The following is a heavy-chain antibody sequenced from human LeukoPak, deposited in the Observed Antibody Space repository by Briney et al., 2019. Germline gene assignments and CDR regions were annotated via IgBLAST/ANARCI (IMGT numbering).Heavy chain of an antibody. CDR1: GFTFGSYG. Sequence: GGSLRLSCAASGFTFGSYGMSWVRQAPGKGLEWVSFITPNADRTSYADSVEGRFTISRDNPRNTLYMQMNSLKDEDTALYYCAIMHGYYDGSGYWVQWGQGTLVTVSS. V-gene: IGHV3-23*01. CDR2: ITPNADRT. CDR3: AIMHGYYDGSGYWVQ. D-gene: IGHD3-22*01. J-gene: IGHJ1*01.